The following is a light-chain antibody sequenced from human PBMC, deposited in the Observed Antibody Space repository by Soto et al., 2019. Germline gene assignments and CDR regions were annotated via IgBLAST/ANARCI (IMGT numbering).Light chain of an antibody. CDR2: GAS. Sequence: EIVLTQSTGTLSLSPGERANLSCRASQSVSSSYLAWYQQKPGQAPRLLIYGASSRASVIPDMFSGSGSGRDFSLTMSSLEPEDCAVYYCQEYSSSLIFTFGPLTKVDIK. CDR1: QSVSSSY. J-gene: IGKJ3*01. V-gene: IGKV3-20*01. CDR3: QEYSSSLIFT.